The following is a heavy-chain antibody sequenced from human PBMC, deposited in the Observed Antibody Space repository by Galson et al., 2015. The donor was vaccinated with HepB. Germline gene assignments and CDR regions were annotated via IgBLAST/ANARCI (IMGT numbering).Heavy chain of an antibody. D-gene: IGHD6-19*01. Sequence: SVKVSCKASGYTFTSYAMHWVRQAPGQRLEWMGWINAGNGNTKYSQKFQGRVTITRDTSASTAYMELSSLRSEDTAVYYCARGGIAVAGLYYYYGMDVWGQGTTVTVSS. CDR1: GYTFTSYA. V-gene: IGHV1-3*01. CDR2: INAGNGNT. J-gene: IGHJ6*02. CDR3: ARGGIAVAGLYYYYGMDV.